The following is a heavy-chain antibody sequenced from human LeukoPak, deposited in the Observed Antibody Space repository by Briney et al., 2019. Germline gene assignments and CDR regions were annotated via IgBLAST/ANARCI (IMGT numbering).Heavy chain of an antibody. CDR3: ARVAVAQYYFDY. Sequence: ASVKVSCKASGYTFTNYGINWMRQALGQGLEWMGWISAYNGNTNYAQKFQGRVTMTTDTSTSTAYVELRSLTSDDTAVYYCARVAVAQYYFDYWGQGTLVTVSS. V-gene: IGHV1-18*04. J-gene: IGHJ4*02. CDR2: ISAYNGNT. CDR1: GYTFTNYG. D-gene: IGHD4-23*01.